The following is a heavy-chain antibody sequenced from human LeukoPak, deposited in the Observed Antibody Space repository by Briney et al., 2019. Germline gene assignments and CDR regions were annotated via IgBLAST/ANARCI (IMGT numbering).Heavy chain of an antibody. J-gene: IGHJ4*02. CDR2: MNPNSGNT. Sequence: ASVKVSCKASGYTFTSYDINWVRQATGQGLEWMGWMNPNSGNTGYAQKFQGRVTMTRNTSISTAYMELSSLRSEDTAAYYCASDSSRIAAAGAYWGQGTLVTVSS. CDR3: ASDSSRIAAAGAY. D-gene: IGHD6-13*01. CDR1: GYTFTSYD. V-gene: IGHV1-8*01.